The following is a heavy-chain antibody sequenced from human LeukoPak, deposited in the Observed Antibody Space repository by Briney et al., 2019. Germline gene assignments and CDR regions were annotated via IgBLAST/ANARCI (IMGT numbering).Heavy chain of an antibody. Sequence: GSLRLSCAASGFTFSSYAMSWVRQAPGKGLEWVSAISGSGGSTYYADSVKGRFTISRDNSKNTLYLQMNSLRAEDTAVYYCAKGYRVVVVTIGYFDYWGQGTLVTVSS. CDR3: AKGYRVVVVTIGYFDY. D-gene: IGHD3-22*01. CDR2: ISGSGGST. J-gene: IGHJ4*02. CDR1: GFTFSSYA. V-gene: IGHV3-23*01.